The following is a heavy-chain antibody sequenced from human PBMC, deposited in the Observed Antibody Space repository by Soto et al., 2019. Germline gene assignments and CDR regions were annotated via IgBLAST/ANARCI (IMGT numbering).Heavy chain of an antibody. D-gene: IGHD2-2*01. J-gene: IGHJ5*02. CDR1: GGSISSGGYS. V-gene: IGHV4-30-2*01. CDR3: ARVPDR. CDR2: IYHSGST. Sequence: SETLSLTCAVSGGSISSGGYSWSWIRQPPGKGLEWIGYIYHSGSTYYNPSLKSRVTISVDRSKNQFSLKLSSVTAADTAICYCARVPDRWGQGTLVTVSS.